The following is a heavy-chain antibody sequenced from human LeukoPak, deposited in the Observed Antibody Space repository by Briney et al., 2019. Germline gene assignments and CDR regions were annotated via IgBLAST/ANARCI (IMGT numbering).Heavy chain of an antibody. CDR1: AYSFASYG. V-gene: IGHV1-18*01. J-gene: IGHJ4*02. D-gene: IGHD1-26*01. Sequence: ASVNVSCKASAYSFASYGIRWVRQAPRQGLEWMGWASAYNGNTNHAQNLQDRVTMTTDTSTSTAYMEMRSLRSDDTVVYYCARLSGSYFEPCFDYWGQGTLVTVSS. CDR2: ASAYNGNT. CDR3: ARLSGSYFEPCFDY.